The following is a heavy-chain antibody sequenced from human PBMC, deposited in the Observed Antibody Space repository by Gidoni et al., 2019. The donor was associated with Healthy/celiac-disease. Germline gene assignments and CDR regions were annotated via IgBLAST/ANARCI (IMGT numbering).Heavy chain of an antibody. D-gene: IGHD2-2*01. J-gene: IGHJ2*01. Sequence: QVQLVESGGGVVQPGRSLRLSCAASGFTFSSYGMHWVRQAPGKGLEWVAVISYDGSNKYYADSVKGRFTISRDNSKNTLYLQMNSLRAEDTAVYYCAKDGSKVVPAAMGNWYFDLWGRGTLVTVSS. V-gene: IGHV3-30*18. CDR2: ISYDGSNK. CDR3: AKDGSKVVPAAMGNWYFDL. CDR1: GFTFSSYG.